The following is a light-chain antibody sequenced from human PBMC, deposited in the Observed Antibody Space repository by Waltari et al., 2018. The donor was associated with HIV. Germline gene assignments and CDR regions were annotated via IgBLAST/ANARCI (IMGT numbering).Light chain of an antibody. Sequence: QSALTQPPSASGSPGQSVSISCTGASSDVGSFKYVSWYQQHPGKAPNLLIYDVTKRPSGGHDRVYGSKSGNTASLTGSGVQAEDEAHYYCSSYAGSSMSYAFGTGTKVTVL. CDR2: DVT. V-gene: IGLV2-8*01. J-gene: IGLJ1*01. CDR1: SSDVGSFKY. CDR3: SSYAGSSMSYA.